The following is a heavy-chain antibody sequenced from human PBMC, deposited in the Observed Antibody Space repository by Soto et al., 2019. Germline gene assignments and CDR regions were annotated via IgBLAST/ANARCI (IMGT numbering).Heavy chain of an antibody. Sequence: QVQLVQSGAEVKKPGASVKVSCKASGYTFTSYGISWVRQAPGQGLEWMGWISAYNGNTNYAQKLQGRVTMTTDTSTSTAYMELRSLRSDDTAVYYCARDHSGTVFGVAIDAFDIWGQGTMVTVSS. D-gene: IGHD3-3*01. J-gene: IGHJ3*02. CDR2: ISAYNGNT. CDR1: GYTFTSYG. CDR3: ARDHSGTVFGVAIDAFDI. V-gene: IGHV1-18*01.